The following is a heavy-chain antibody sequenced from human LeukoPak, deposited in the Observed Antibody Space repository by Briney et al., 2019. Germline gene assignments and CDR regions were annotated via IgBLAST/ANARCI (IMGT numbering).Heavy chain of an antibody. D-gene: IGHD6-19*01. CDR3: ARIDAVAATPTSFDY. Sequence: GASVKVSCKASGGTFSSYAISWVRQAPGQGLEWMGGIIPIFGTANYAQKFQGRVAITTDESTSTAYMELSSLRSEDTAVYYCARIDAVAATPTSFDYWGQGALVTVSS. J-gene: IGHJ4*02. V-gene: IGHV1-69*05. CDR2: IIPIFGTA. CDR1: GGTFSSYA.